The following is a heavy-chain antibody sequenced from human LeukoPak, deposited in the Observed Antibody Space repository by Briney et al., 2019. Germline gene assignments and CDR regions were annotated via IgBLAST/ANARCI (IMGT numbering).Heavy chain of an antibody. D-gene: IGHD4-17*01. Sequence: GGSLRLSCAASGFTFSRNAMSWVRQAPGKGLEWVSAISGSGGSTYYADSVKGRFTISRDNSKNTLYLQMNSLRAEDTAVYYCAKDVSYGDYFPQSNWFDHWGQGTLVTVSS. CDR1: GFTFSRNA. CDR2: ISGSGGST. CDR3: AKDVSYGDYFPQSNWFDH. V-gene: IGHV3-23*01. J-gene: IGHJ5*02.